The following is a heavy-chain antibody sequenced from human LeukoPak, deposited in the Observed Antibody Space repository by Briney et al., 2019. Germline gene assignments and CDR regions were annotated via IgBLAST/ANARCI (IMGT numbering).Heavy chain of an antibody. CDR1: GFTFSSYS. D-gene: IGHD3-9*01. V-gene: IGHV3-21*06. J-gene: IGHJ3*02. CDR2: ISSSSYI. CDR3: ARDTYDILTGYYKWAFDI. Sequence: GGSLRLSCAASGFTFSSYSMNWVRQAPGKGLEWVSSISSSSYIYYADSVKGRFTISRDNAKNSLYLQMNSLRAEDTAVYYCARDTYDILTGYYKWAFDIWGQGTMVTVSS.